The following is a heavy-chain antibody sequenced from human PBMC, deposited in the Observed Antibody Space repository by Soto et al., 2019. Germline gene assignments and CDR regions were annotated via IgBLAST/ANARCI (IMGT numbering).Heavy chain of an antibody. D-gene: IGHD6-19*01. J-gene: IGHJ4*02. CDR3: ATADLSYRAVAPQD. CDR2: FDPEDGET. V-gene: IGHV1-24*01. CDR1: GYTLTELS. Sequence: GASVKVSCKVSGYTLTELSMHWVRQAPGKGLEWMGGFDPEDGETIYAQKFQGRVTMTEDTSTDTAYMELSSLRSEDTAVYYCATADLSYRAVAPQDWGQGTLVTVSS.